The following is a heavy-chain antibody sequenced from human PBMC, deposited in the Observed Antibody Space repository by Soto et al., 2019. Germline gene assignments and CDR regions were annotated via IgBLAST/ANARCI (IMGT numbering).Heavy chain of an antibody. Sequence: QVQLVQSGAEVKNPGSSVKVSCKASGGTFSSYTIIWVRQAPGQGLQWMGRIIPSLGIANYAQKFQGRVTITADKATSTAYMELSSLRSEDTAVYYCARESLTESLKYYYYYYMDVWGKGTTVTV. J-gene: IGHJ6*03. CDR3: ARESLTESLKYYYYYYMDV. CDR2: IIPSLGIA. CDR1: GGTFSSYT. D-gene: IGHD3-9*01. V-gene: IGHV1-69*08.